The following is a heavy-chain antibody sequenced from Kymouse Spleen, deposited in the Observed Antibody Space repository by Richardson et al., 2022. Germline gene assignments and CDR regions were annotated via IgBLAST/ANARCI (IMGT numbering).Heavy chain of an antibody. J-gene: IGHJ4*02. CDR3: ARVDIVAPYFDY. CDR2: INHSGST. V-gene: IGHV4-34*01. CDR1: GGSFSGYY. Sequence: QVQLQQWGAGLLKPSETLSLTCAVYGGSFSGYYWSWIRQPPGKGLEWIGEINHSGSTNYNPSLKSRVTISVDTSKNQFSLKLSSVTAADTAVYYCARVDIVAPYFDYWGQGTLVTVSS. D-gene: IGHD5-12*01.